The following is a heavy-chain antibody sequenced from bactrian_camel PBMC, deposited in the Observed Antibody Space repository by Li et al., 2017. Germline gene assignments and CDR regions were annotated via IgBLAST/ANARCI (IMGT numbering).Heavy chain of an antibody. CDR3: AVAAGHLGGTCVDVRVVDY. CDR1: GDTTSGYC. Sequence: HVQLVESGGGLVEPGGSLRVSCALSGDTTSGYCMGWFRQSPGKGREGVATINSSGGRTYYADSVKGRFTISQDNAKNTLYLQMNSLKPEDTAMYYCAVAAGHLGGTCVDVRVVDYWGQGTQVTVS. D-gene: IGHD6*01. CDR2: INSSGGRT. J-gene: IGHJ4*01. V-gene: IGHV3S1*01.